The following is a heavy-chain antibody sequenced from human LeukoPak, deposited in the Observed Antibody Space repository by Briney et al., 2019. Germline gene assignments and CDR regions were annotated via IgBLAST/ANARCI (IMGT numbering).Heavy chain of an antibody. Sequence: GGSLRLSCAASGFTLSTFWMSWVRQAPGKGLEWVANIKYDGGQKYYVDSVRGRFSKSRDNDKNSLYLEMNSGRADDTAVYYCARERYGVGATCDAWGQGTLVTVSS. D-gene: IGHD1-26*01. CDR2: IKYDGGQK. CDR1: GFTLSTFW. V-gene: IGHV3-7*01. J-gene: IGHJ5*02. CDR3: ARERYGVGATCDA.